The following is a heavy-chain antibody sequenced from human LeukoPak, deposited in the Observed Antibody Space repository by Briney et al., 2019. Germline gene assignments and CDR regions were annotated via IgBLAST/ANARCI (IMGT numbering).Heavy chain of an antibody. CDR3: ARRARYYYYYMDV. V-gene: IGHV5-51*01. CDR2: IYPADSDT. J-gene: IGHJ6*03. CDR1: GYRFTNYW. Sequence: GESLKISCKGSGYRFTNYWIGWVRQMPGKGLEWMGIIYPADSDTRYSPSFQDQVTISADKSISTAYLQWSSLKASDTAMYYCARRARYYYYYMDVWGKGTTVTVSS.